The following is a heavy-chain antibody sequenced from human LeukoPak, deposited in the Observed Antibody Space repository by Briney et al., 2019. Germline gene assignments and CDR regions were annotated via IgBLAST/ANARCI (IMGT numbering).Heavy chain of an antibody. CDR1: GGSISSSSYS. D-gene: IGHD2-15*01. J-gene: IGHJ4*02. CDR3: ARHACSGGSCSYAFDY. V-gene: IGHV4-39*01. Sequence: PSETLSLTCTVSGGSISSSSYSWGWIRQPPGKGLEWIGSIYYSGSTYYNPSLKSRVTISVDTSKNQFSLKLSSVTAADTAVYYCARHACSGGSCSYAFDYWGQGTLVTVSS. CDR2: IYYSGST.